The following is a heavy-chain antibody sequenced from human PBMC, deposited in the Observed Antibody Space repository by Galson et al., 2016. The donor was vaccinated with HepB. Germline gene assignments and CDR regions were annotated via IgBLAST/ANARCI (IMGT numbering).Heavy chain of an antibody. V-gene: IGHV3-23*01. CDR1: GFTFSNHG. Sequence: SQRLSCAASGFTFSNHGMIWVRQAPGKGLQWVSAISGSGSLIYYADSVKGRFTISRDNSRNTLYLQMNSLRAEDTAVYYCARDRSNYDFWSGSMPDYYFDYWGQGTLVTVSS. D-gene: IGHD3-3*01. CDR3: ARDRSNYDFWSGSMPDYYFDY. CDR2: ISGSGSLI. J-gene: IGHJ4*02.